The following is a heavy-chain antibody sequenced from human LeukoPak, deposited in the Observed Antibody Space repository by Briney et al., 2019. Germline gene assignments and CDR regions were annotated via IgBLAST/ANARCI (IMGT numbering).Heavy chain of an antibody. CDR3: ARAPGYSSGWYPGYYYSYGMDV. J-gene: IGHJ6*02. CDR2: INSDGSST. Sequence: GGSMRLSCAASGFTFSSYWMHWVRQAPGKGLVWVSRINSDGSSTSYADSAKGRFTISRDNAKNTLYLQMNSLRAEDTAVYYCARAPGYSSGWYPGYYYSYGMDVWGQGTTVTVPS. V-gene: IGHV3-74*01. D-gene: IGHD6-19*01. CDR1: GFTFSSYW.